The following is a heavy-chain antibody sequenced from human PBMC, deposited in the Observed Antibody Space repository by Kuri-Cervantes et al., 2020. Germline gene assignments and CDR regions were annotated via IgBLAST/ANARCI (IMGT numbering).Heavy chain of an antibody. CDR2: IFYGETT. D-gene: IGHD2-2*01. J-gene: IGHJ4*02. Sequence: GSLRLSCSVSGGSIRNSNYYWGWIRQPPGMGLEYIGGIFYGETTYYNPSLKSRVTISVDTSKNQFSLKLTSVTAADTAVYYCARAATTSWEVNSWGQGTLVTVSS. CDR1: GGSIRNSNYY. CDR3: ARAATTSWEVNS. V-gene: IGHV4-39*07.